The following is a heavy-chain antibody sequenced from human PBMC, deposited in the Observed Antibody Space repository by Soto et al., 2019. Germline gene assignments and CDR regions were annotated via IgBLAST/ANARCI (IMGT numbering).Heavy chain of an antibody. J-gene: IGHJ6*02. D-gene: IGHD3-10*01. Sequence: QVQLVQSGAEVKKPGSSVKVSCKASGGTFSSYAISWVRQAPGQGLEWMGGIIHVLDTANYAQKFQGRVTITADESTSTAYFELSSLRSEDTDVYYCARYRRSNYYYCRDGWGQGTTVNVSS. CDR1: GGTFSSYA. V-gene: IGHV1-69*01. CDR3: ARYRRSNYYYCRDG. CDR2: IIHVLDTA.